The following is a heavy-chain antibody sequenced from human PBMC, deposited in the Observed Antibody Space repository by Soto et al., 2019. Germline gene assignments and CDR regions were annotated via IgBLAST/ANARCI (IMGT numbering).Heavy chain of an antibody. J-gene: IGHJ4*02. CDR1: GGSFSGYY. CDR3: ARGWGRIFDY. Sequence: QVQLQQWGAGLLKPSETLSLTCAVYGGSFSGYYWNWIRQPPGKGLEWIGEINHSGSTNYNPSLKSRVTSSVDTSKNQFSLKLSSVTAADTAVYYCARGWGRIFDYWGQGNLVTVS. V-gene: IGHV4-34*01. CDR2: INHSGST. D-gene: IGHD7-27*01.